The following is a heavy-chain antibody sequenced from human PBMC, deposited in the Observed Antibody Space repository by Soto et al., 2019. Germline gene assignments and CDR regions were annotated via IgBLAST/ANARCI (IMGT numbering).Heavy chain of an antibody. D-gene: IGHD3-16*01. Sequence: QLQLQESGPGLVKPSETLSLTCTVSGGSISSSSYYWGWIRQPPGKGLEWIGRIYYSGSTYYNPSLLGRVSMAVDTSRNQFSLTLSSVSVAEPAVYCGASQFGPSVDYWGQGTLVTVSS. CDR2: IYYSGST. V-gene: IGHV4-39*01. CDR1: GGSISSSSYY. CDR3: ASQFGPSVDY. J-gene: IGHJ4*02.